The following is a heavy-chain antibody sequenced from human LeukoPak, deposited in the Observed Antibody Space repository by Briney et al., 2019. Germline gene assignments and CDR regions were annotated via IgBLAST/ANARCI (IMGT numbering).Heavy chain of an antibody. CDR3: AKEEWDSSLGYFEY. Sequence: GGSLRLSCAASGFTFSSYAMSWVRQAPGKGLEWVSAISGSGGSTYYADSVKGRFTISRDNSKNTVYLQMNNLRAGDTAVYYCAKEEWDSSLGYFEYWGRGTLVTVSS. V-gene: IGHV3-23*01. J-gene: IGHJ4*02. CDR1: GFTFSSYA. D-gene: IGHD1-26*01. CDR2: ISGSGGST.